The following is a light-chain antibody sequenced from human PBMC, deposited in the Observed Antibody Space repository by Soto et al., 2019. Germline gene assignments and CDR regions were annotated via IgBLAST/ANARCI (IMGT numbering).Light chain of an antibody. Sequence: EIVLTQSPGTLSLSPGERATLSCRVSQSVSSSFLAWYQQKPGQAPRLLIYGASSRATGIPDRFSGSRSGTDFKLTISRLEPEDFAVYYCQQHGNSPPFTFGQGTKLEIK. J-gene: IGKJ2*01. CDR1: QSVSSSF. V-gene: IGKV3-20*01. CDR2: GAS. CDR3: QQHGNSPPFT.